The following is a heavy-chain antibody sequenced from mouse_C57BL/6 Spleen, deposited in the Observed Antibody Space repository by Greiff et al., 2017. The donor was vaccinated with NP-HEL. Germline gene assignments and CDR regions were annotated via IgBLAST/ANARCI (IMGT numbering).Heavy chain of an antibody. CDR2: INPNNGGT. D-gene: IGHD1-1*01. V-gene: IGHV1-18*01. J-gene: IGHJ1*03. Sequence: EVQLQQSGPELVKPGASVKIPCKASGYTFTDYNMDWVKQSHGKSLEWIGDINPNNGGTIYNQKFKGKATLTVDKSSSTAYMELRSLTSEDTAVYYCARIPPYSYGSSHRYFDVWGTGTTVTVSS. CDR3: ARIPPYSYGSSHRYFDV. CDR1: GYTFTDYN.